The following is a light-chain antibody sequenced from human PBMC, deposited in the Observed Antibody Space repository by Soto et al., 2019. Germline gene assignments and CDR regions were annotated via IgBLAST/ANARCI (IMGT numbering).Light chain of an antibody. CDR2: GAS. V-gene: IGKV3-20*01. J-gene: IGKJ5*01. Sequence: ESVLTQSPGTLSLSPGERATLSCRASQSVSSSYLAWYQQNPGQAPRLLIYGASSRATGIPDRFSGSGSGTDFTLTISRLEPEDFAVYYCQQYGSSPSITFGQGTRLEIK. CDR3: QQYGSSPSIT. CDR1: QSVSSSY.